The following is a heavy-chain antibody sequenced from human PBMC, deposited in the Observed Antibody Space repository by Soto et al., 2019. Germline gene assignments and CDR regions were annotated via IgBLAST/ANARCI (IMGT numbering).Heavy chain of an antibody. CDR2: ISSSSSYI. J-gene: IGHJ3*02. Sequence: GGSLRLSCAASGFTFSSYSMNWVRQAPGKGLEWVSSISSSSSYIYYADSVKGRFTISRDNAKNSLYLQMNSLRAEDTAVYYCARGPSQALRFLEWLVSDAFDIWGQGTMVTVSS. CDR3: ARGPSQALRFLEWLVSDAFDI. D-gene: IGHD3-3*01. CDR1: GFTFSSYS. V-gene: IGHV3-21*01.